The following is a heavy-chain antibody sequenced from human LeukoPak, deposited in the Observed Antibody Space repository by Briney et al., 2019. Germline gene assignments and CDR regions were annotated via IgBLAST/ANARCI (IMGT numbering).Heavy chain of an antibody. CDR2: IYPGDSDT. V-gene: IGHV5-51*01. D-gene: IGHD2-2*01. Sequence: GESLKISCKGSGYSFTSYWIGWVRQMPGKGLEWMGIIYPGDSDTRYSPSFQGQVTISADKSISTAYLQWSSLKASDTAMYYCARQYRVPARPNWFAPWGQGTLVTVSS. CDR3: ARQYRVPARPNWFAP. CDR1: GYSFTSYW. J-gene: IGHJ5*02.